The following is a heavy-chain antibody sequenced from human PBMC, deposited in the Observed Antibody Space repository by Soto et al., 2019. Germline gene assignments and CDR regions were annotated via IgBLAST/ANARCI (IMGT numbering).Heavy chain of an antibody. CDR1: GFTFRSSA. Sequence: SVKVSCKTSGFTFRSSAVQWVRQARGHRLDWIVWLVVGTGNTNYAQKFQQRVTISSDRSTNTVSMELSSLTSGDTAVYYCATGAYCSGGSCSDYYYYYYGMDLWGQGTTVTVSS. CDR2: LVVGTGNT. D-gene: IGHD2-15*01. V-gene: IGHV1-58*01. CDR3: ATGAYCSGGSCSDYYYYYYGMDL. J-gene: IGHJ6*02.